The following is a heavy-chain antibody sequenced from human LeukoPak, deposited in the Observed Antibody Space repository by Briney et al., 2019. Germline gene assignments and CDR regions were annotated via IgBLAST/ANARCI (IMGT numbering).Heavy chain of an antibody. D-gene: IGHD6-19*01. J-gene: IGHJ4*02. CDR2: MHYIGSI. CDR1: GGSVSSHTYY. V-gene: IGHV4-39*01. Sequence: PSETLSLTCTVSGGSVSSHTYYWGWIRQPPGKGLEWIGSMHYIGSIYYNPSRKSRFTISIDTSKNQFSLNLSSVTAADTAVYYCARKTYSSGWRVPIDYWGRGTLVTVSS. CDR3: ARKTYSSGWRVPIDY.